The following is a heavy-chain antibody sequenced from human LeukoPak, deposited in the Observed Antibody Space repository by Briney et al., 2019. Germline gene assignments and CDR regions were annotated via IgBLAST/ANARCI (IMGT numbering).Heavy chain of an antibody. V-gene: IGHV1-2*02. J-gene: IGHJ4*02. D-gene: IGHD3-22*01. CDR1: GYTFTGYY. CDR2: INPNSGGT. Sequence: ASVKVSCKASGYTFTGYYMHWVQQAPGQGLEWMGWINPNSGGTNYAQKFQGRVTMTRDTSISTAYMELSRLRSDDTAVYYCARPLDSSGYAFDYWGQGTLVTVSS. CDR3: ARPLDSSGYAFDY.